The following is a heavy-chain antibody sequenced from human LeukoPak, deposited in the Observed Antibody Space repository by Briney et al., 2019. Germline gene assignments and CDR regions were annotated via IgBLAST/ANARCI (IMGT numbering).Heavy chain of an antibody. CDR3: ARGGCSSTSCYVDYYYYMGV. CDR2: IYHSGST. Sequence: SETLSLTCAVSGGSISSSNWWSWVRQPPGKGLEWIGEIYHSGSTNYNPSLKSRVTISVDTSKNQFSLKLSSVTAADTAVYYCARGGCSSTSCYVDYYYYMGVWGKGTTVTVSS. J-gene: IGHJ6*03. V-gene: IGHV4-4*02. CDR1: GGSISSSNW. D-gene: IGHD2-2*01.